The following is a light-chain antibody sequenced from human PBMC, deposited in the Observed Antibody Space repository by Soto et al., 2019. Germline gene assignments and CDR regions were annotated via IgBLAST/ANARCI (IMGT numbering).Light chain of an antibody. Sequence: QSVLTQPPSVSGAPGQRVTISCSGSSSDIGAGFDVHWYQHLPGTAPKLLIYGNTNRPSGVSNRFSGSKSGNTASLTISGLQAEDEADYHCSSYTSVRTYVFGTGTKVTVL. V-gene: IGLV1-40*01. J-gene: IGLJ1*01. CDR3: SSYTSVRTYV. CDR2: GNT. CDR1: SSDIGAGFD.